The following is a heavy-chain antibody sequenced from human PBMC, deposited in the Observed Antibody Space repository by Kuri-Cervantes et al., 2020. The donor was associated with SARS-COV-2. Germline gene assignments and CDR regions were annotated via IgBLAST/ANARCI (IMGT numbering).Heavy chain of an antibody. CDR3: ARSPGDGDYDPFDY. D-gene: IGHD4-17*01. CDR1: GGSISSYY. J-gene: IGHJ4*02. V-gene: IGHV4-4*07. Sequence: AESLRLSCTVSGGSISSYYWSWLRQPAGKGLEWIGRIYTSGSTNYNPSLKSRVTMSVDTSKNQFSLKLSSVTAADTAVYYCARSPGDGDYDPFDYWGQGTLVTVSS. CDR2: IYTSGST.